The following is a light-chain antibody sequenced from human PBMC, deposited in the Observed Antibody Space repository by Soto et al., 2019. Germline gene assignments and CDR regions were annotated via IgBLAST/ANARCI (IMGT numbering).Light chain of an antibody. Sequence: EMGLTQSPGTLSLSPGERATLSCRASQSVSSTYLAWYQQKPGQAPRLLIYGVSSRATGLPDRFSGSGSGTDFTLTISRLETEDFAVYYCQQYDSSLLSFGGGTQVEIK. CDR1: QSVSSTY. J-gene: IGKJ4*01. CDR2: GVS. CDR3: QQYDSSLLS. V-gene: IGKV3-20*01.